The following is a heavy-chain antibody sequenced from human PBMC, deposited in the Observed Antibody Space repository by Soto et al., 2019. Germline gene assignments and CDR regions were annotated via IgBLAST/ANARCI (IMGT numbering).Heavy chain of an antibody. CDR2: ISYDGSNK. Sequence: GGSLRLSCAASGFTFSSYAMHWVRQAPGKGLEWVAVISYDGSNKYYADSVKGRFTISRDNSKNTLYLQMNSLRAEDTAVYYCARPPDYDSSDYQFDYWGQGTLLTVSS. CDR3: ARPPDYDSSDYQFDY. D-gene: IGHD3-22*01. J-gene: IGHJ4*02. CDR1: GFTFSSYA. V-gene: IGHV3-30-3*01.